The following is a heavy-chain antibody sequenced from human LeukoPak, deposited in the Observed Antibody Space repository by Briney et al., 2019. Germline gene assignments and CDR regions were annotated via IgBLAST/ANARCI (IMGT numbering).Heavy chain of an antibody. CDR2: INPNSGGT. V-gene: IGHV1-2*02. CDR1: GYTFTGYY. Sequence: GASVKVSCKASGYTFTGYYMHWVRQAPGQGLEWMGWINPNSGGTNYAQKFQGRVTMTRDTSSNTAYMELTRLRSDDTAVYYCAREVTKWCGQLHLGYWGQGTLVTVSS. CDR3: AREVTKWCGQLHLGY. D-gene: IGHD3-10*01. J-gene: IGHJ4*02.